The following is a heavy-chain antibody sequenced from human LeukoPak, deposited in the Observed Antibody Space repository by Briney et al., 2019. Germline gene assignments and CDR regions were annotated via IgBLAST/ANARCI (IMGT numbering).Heavy chain of an antibody. Sequence: ASVKVSCKASGYTFTGYYMHWVRQAPGQGLEWMGWINPNSGGTNYAQKFQGRVTMTRDTSISTAYMELSRLRSDDTAVYYCARDRKKNYYGMDVWGQGTTVTVSS. CDR2: INPNSGGT. CDR3: ARDRKKNYYGMDV. D-gene: IGHD1-14*01. V-gene: IGHV1-2*02. CDR1: GYTFTGYY. J-gene: IGHJ6*02.